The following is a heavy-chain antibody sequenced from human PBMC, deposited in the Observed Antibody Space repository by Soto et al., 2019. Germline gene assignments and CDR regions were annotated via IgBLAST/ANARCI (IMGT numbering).Heavy chain of an antibody. Sequence: PSETLSLTCTVSGGSIISYYWSWIRQPPGKGLEWIGYIYYSGSTNYNPSLKSRVTISVDTSKNQFSLKLSSVTAADTAVYYCARGVGPHTNKREKTYDFWSGYPRYYYYYYMDVWGKGTMVTVFS. J-gene: IGHJ6*03. V-gene: IGHV4-59*08. CDR2: IYYSGST. CDR3: ARGVGPHTNKREKTYDFWSGYPRYYYYYYMDV. CDR1: GGSIISYY. D-gene: IGHD3-3*01.